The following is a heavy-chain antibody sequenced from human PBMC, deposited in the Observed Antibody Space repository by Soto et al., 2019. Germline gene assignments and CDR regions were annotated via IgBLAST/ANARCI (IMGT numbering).Heavy chain of an antibody. V-gene: IGHV3-33*01. D-gene: IGHD3-10*01. CDR2: IWYDGSNK. Sequence: PGGSLRLSCAASGFTFSSYGMHWVRQAPGKGLEWVAVIWYDGSNKYYADSVKGRFTISRDNSKNTLYLQMNSLRAEDTAVYYCARDYLLWFGEPRDDVWGQGTTVTVSS. CDR3: ARDYLLWFGEPRDDV. J-gene: IGHJ6*02. CDR1: GFTFSSYG.